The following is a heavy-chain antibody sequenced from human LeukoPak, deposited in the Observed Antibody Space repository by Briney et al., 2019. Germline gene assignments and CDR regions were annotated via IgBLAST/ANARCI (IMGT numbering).Heavy chain of an antibody. CDR2: INHSGST. Sequence: TSSETLSLTCTVSGDSISTSSYYWGWIRQPPGKGLECIGEINHSGSTNYNPSLRSRVTISVDTSKDQFSLKLSSVTAADTAVYYCARGLVDVLTGFVDYYYYYMDVWGKGTTVTVSS. J-gene: IGHJ6*03. CDR1: GDSISTSSYY. D-gene: IGHD3-9*01. V-gene: IGHV4-39*07. CDR3: ARGLVDVLTGFVDYYYYYMDV.